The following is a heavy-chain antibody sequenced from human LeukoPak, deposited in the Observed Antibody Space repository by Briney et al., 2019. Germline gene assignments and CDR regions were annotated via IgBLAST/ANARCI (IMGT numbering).Heavy chain of an antibody. CDR3: ARASITMAREDALDI. V-gene: IGHV1-2*02. J-gene: IGHJ3*02. D-gene: IGHD3-10*01. CDR2: INPNSGGT. CDR1: GYTFTGYY. Sequence: ASVKVSCKASGYTFTGYYMHWVRQAPGQGLEWMGWINPNSGGTNYAQKFQGRVTMTRDTSISTAYMELSRLRSDDTAVYYCARASITMAREDALDIWGQGTMVTVSS.